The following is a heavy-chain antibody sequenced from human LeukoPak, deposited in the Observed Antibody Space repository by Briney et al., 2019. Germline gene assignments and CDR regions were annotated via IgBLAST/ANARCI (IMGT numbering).Heavy chain of an antibody. Sequence: GGDLRLSCAASGFTFRSYWMAWVRQAPGKGLEWVANIKEDESAKHQADSVKGRFTISRDNDQNSVYLQMSSLRGEDTAVYYCARDVGESLDYWGQGTLVTLSS. CDR3: ARDVGESLDY. CDR2: IKEDESAK. J-gene: IGHJ4*02. V-gene: IGHV3-7*01. CDR1: GFTFRSYW.